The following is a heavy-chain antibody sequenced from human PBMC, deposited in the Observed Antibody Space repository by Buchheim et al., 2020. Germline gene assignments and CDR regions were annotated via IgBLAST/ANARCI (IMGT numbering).Heavy chain of an antibody. Sequence: QVQLVQSGAEMKKPGASVKISCKASGYTVTTYYVHWVRQAPGQGLEWMGLINPSGDSTDYAQRFQGRVTVTRDTSTSTVNMELSSLRSEDTAVYYCAGEYSGSGGFQHWGQGT. CDR2: INPSGDST. V-gene: IGHV1-46*01. D-gene: IGHD6-25*01. J-gene: IGHJ1*01. CDR3: AGEYSGSGGFQH. CDR1: GYTVTTYY.